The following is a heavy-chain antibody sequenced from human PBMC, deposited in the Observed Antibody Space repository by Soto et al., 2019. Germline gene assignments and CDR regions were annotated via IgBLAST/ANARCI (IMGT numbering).Heavy chain of an antibody. CDR2: ISGSGGST. D-gene: IGHD6-13*01. Sequence: PGGSLRLSCAASGFTFSSYAMSWVRQAPGKGLEWVSAISGSGGSTYYADSVKGRFTISRDNSKNTLYLQMNSLRAEDTAVYYCAKVTAAGTKRGGYYFDYWGQGTLVTVSS. V-gene: IGHV3-23*01. CDR1: GFTFSSYA. CDR3: AKVTAAGTKRGGYYFDY. J-gene: IGHJ4*02.